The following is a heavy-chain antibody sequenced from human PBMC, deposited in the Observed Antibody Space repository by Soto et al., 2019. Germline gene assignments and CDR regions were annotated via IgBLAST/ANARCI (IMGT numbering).Heavy chain of an antibody. D-gene: IGHD1-26*01. CDR2: ISSSGSTI. CDR3: TRQWKYSGTIYYFDY. Sequence: GGSLRLSCAASGFTFSDYYMSWIRQAPGKGLEWVSYISSSGSTIYYADSVKGRFTISRDNAKNSLYLQMNSLRAEDTAVYYCTRQWKYSGTIYYFDYWGQGTLVTVSS. J-gene: IGHJ4*02. CDR1: GFTFSDYY. V-gene: IGHV3-11*01.